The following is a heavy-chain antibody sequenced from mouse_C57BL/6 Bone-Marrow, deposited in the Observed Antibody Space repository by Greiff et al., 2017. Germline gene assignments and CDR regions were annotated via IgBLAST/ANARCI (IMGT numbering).Heavy chain of an antibody. CDR1: GFTFSSYA. CDR2: ISDGGSYT. CDR3: ARDRGAVVAPFDY. V-gene: IGHV5-4*01. D-gene: IGHD1-1*01. J-gene: IGHJ2*01. Sequence: VQLKESGGGLVKPGGSLKLSCAASGFTFSSYAMSWVRQTPEKRLEWVATISDGGSYTYYPDNVKGRFTISRDNAKNNLYLQMSHLKSEDTAMYYCARDRGAVVAPFDYWGQGTTLTVSS.